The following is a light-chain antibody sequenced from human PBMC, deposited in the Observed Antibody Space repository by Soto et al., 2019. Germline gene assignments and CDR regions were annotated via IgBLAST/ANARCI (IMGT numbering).Light chain of an antibody. CDR1: KLEGKY. CDR2: DDS. J-gene: IGLJ2*01. CDR3: QAWDSSVV. V-gene: IGLV3-1*01. Sequence: SYELTQPPSVSVSPGQTASMTCSGDKLEGKYVCWYQQKPGQSPVLVIYDDSKRPSGIPERFSGSNSGNTATLTISGTQAMDEADYYCQAWDSSVVFGGGTKLTVL.